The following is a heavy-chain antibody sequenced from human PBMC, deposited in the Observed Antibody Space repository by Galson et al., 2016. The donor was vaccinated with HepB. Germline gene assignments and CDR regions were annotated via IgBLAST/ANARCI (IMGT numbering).Heavy chain of an antibody. J-gene: IGHJ4*02. CDR2: ISDTSDYI. Sequence: SLRLSCAASGFSFSSYSMNWVRQAPGKGLEWVSSISDTSDYICHANSLKGRFTISRDNTKNLASLQMDSLRAEDTAVYYCARNLFSGAGYSVDYWGQGTLVTVSS. V-gene: IGHV3-21*01. CDR3: ARNLFSGAGYSVDY. D-gene: IGHD2-15*01. CDR1: GFSFSSYS.